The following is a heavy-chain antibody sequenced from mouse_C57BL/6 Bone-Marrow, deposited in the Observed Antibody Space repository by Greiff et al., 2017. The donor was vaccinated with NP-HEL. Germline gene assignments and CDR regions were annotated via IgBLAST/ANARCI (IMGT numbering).Heavy chain of an antibody. J-gene: IGHJ2*01. CDR2: IDPENGDT. CDR3: TTWYGHDNY. D-gene: IGHD2-2*01. CDR1: GFNIKDDY. V-gene: IGHV14-4*01. Sequence: VQLQQSGAELVRPGASVKLSCTASGFNIKDDYMHWVKQRPEQGLEWIGWIDPENGDTEYASKFQGKATITADTSSNTAYLQLSSQTSEDTAVYYCTTWYGHDNYWGQGTTLTVSS.